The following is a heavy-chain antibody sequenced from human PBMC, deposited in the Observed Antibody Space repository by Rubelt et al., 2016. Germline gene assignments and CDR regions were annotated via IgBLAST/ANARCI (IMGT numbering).Heavy chain of an antibody. Sequence: EVQLVQSGAEVKKPGESLKISCKGSGYRFTNYWIGWVRQMPGKGLEWMGIITPGDSATRYSPSFQGQVTIAADKSINTAYLQWSSLKASDTAIYYWSRLMGYSTIDYWGQGTLVTVSS. D-gene: IGHD5-12*01. V-gene: IGHV5-51*01. J-gene: IGHJ4*02. CDR3: SRLMGYSTIDY. CDR1: GYRFTNYW. CDR2: ITPGDSAT.